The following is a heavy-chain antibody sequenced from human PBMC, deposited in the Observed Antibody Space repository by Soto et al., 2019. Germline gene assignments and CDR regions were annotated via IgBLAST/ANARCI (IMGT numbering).Heavy chain of an antibody. CDR2: ISGSGDHT. CDR3: AKGVNDYSTFYFNY. V-gene: IGHV3-23*01. J-gene: IGHJ4*02. D-gene: IGHD4-4*01. CDR1: GFIFKSYG. Sequence: GGSLRLSCAASGFIFKSYGMNWVRQAPGKGLEWISYISGSGDHTYYAHSVQGRFTISRDNSKNTLSVQMSSLRAEDTAVYFCAKGVNDYSTFYFNYWGQGILVTVSS.